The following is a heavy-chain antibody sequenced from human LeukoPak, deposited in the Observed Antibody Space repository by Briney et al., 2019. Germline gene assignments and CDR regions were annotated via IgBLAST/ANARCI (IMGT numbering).Heavy chain of an antibody. CDR1: GGTFSSYA. D-gene: IGHD3-22*01. J-gene: IGHJ4*02. Sequence: SAKVSCKASGGTFSSYAISWVRQAPGQGLEWMGRIIPILGIANYAQKFQGRVTITADKSTSTAYMELSSLRSEDTAVYYCARGTLELGTMIVVVTDYWGQGTLVTVSS. CDR3: ARGTLELGTMIVVVTDY. CDR2: IIPILGIA. V-gene: IGHV1-69*04.